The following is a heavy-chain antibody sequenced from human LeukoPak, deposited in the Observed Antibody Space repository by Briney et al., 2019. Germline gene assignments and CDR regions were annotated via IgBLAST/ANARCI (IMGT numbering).Heavy chain of an antibody. CDR2: ISSGSSAI. CDR1: GFTFSSYS. D-gene: IGHD6-19*01. Sequence: PVGALRLSCAASGFTFSSYSMNWVRQAPGKGLEWVSYISSGSSAIYYADSVKGRFTISRDNAKNSLFLQLNSLRDEDTAVYYCARVVAGIDWFDPWGQGTLVTGSS. J-gene: IGHJ5*02. V-gene: IGHV3-48*02. CDR3: ARVVAGIDWFDP.